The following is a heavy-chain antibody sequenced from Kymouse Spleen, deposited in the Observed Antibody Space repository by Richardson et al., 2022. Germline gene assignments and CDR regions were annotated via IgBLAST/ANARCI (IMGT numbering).Heavy chain of an antibody. CDR2: ISYDGSNK. V-gene: IGHV3-30*18. CDR1: GFTFSSYG. J-gene: IGHJ6*02. CDR3: AKRVGATGYYYYGMDV. Sequence: QVQLVESGGGVVQPGRSLRLSCAASGFTFSSYGMHWVRQAPGKGLEWVAVISYDGSNKYYADSVKGRFTISRDNSKNTLYLQMNSLRAEDTAVYYCAKRVGATGYYYYGMDVWGQGTTVTVSS. D-gene: IGHD1-26*01.